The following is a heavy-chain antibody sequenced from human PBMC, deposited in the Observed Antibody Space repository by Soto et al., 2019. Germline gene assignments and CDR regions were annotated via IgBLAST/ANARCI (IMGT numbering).Heavy chain of an antibody. CDR1: VFTFSSYS. V-gene: IGHV3-21*01. J-gene: IGHJ2*01. CDR2: ISSSSSYI. CDR3: AREIRRAFDL. Sequence: VGSLRLSCASSVFTFSSYSMNWVRQAPGKGLEWVSSISSSSSYIYYADSVKGRFTISRDNAKNSLYLQMNSLRAEDTAVYYCAREIRRAFDLWGRGTLVNVSS.